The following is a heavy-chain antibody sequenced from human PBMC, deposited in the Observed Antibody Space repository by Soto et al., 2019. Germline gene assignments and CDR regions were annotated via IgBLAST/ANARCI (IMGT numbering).Heavy chain of an antibody. D-gene: IGHD6-13*01. J-gene: IGHJ5*02. CDR2: IIPIFGTA. V-gene: IGHV1-69*13. CDR1: GGTFSSYA. CDR3: ARYYSSSWYDWFDP. Sequence: ASVKVSCKASGGTFSSYAISWVRQAPGQGLEWMGGIIPIFGTANYAQKFQGRVTITADESTSTAYMELSSLGSEDTAVYYCARYYSSSWYDWFDPWGQGTLVTVSS.